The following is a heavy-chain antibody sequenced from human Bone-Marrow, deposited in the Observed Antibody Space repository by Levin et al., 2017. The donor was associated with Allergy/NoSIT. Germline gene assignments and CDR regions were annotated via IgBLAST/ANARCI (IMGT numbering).Heavy chain of an antibody. CDR1: EYTFTAYY. V-gene: IGHV1-2*02. CDR3: ARELNVVLPTASSYYVYGMDV. D-gene: IGHD2-2*01. Sequence: ASVKVSCQASEYTFTAYYIHWVRQAPGQGLEWMGWIYPNTGGTNYAQKFQGRVTMTRDTSISTAHMELTRLGSDDTALYYCARELNVVLPTASSYYVYGMDVWGQGTTVTVSS. CDR2: IYPNTGGT. J-gene: IGHJ6*02.